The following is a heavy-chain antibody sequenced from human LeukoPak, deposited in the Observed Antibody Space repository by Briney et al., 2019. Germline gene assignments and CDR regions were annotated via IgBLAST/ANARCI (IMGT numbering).Heavy chain of an antibody. D-gene: IGHD6-13*01. J-gene: IGHJ4*02. CDR2: ISYDGSNK. CDR1: GFTFSSYA. V-gene: IGHV3-30-3*01. CDR3: ARDRNKYSSSPEWGDIDY. Sequence: PWRSLRLSCAASGFTFSSYAMHWVRQAPGKGLEWVAVISYDGSNKYYADSVKGRFTISRDNSKNTLYLQMNSLRAEDTAVYYCARDRNKYSSSPEWGDIDYWGQGTLVTVSS.